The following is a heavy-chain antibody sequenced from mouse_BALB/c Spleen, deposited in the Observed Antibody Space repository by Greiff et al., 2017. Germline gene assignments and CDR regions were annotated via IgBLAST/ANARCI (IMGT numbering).Heavy chain of an antibody. J-gene: IGHJ2*01. CDR2: ISSGGST. Sequence: EVMLVESGGGLVKPGGSLKLSCAASGFTFSSYAMSWVRQTPEKRLEWVASISSGGSTYYPDSVKGRFTISRDNARNILYLQMSSLRSEDTAMYYCARNYGNDDWGQGTTLTVSS. V-gene: IGHV5-6-5*01. CDR1: GFTFSSYA. CDR3: ARNYGNDD. D-gene: IGHD2-1*01.